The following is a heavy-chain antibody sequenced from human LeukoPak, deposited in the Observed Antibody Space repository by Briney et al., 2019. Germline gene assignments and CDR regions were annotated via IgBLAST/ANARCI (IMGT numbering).Heavy chain of an antibody. J-gene: IGHJ4*02. D-gene: IGHD6-19*01. CDR3: ARDRRRGDISAWPLGPEY. CDR2: IWSDENNK. Sequence: PGGSLRLSCAASGFTFSNYAMHWVRQAPGKGLEWVAIIWSDENNKYYPDSVKGRFTISRDNSNNTLYLQMNSLRAEDTAMYYCARDRRRGDISAWPLGPEYWGQGTLVSVS. V-gene: IGHV3-33*01. CDR1: GFTFSNYA.